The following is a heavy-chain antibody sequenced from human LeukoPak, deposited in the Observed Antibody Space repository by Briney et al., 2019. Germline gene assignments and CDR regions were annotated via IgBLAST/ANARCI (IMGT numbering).Heavy chain of an antibody. V-gene: IGHV3-23*01. CDR1: GFTFSSYA. Sequence: PGGSLRLSCSASGFTFSSYAMSWVRQAPGKGLEWVSAISGSGVYTYYADSVRGRFTISRDNSKNTLDLQMNSLRAEDTAIYYCAKLSGFSSSWHYYSDYWGQGTLVTVSS. J-gene: IGHJ4*02. CDR2: ISGSGVYT. CDR3: AKLSGFSSSWHYYSDY. D-gene: IGHD6-13*01.